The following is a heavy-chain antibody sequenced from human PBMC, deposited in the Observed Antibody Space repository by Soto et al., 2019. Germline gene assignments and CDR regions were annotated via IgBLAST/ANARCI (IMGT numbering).Heavy chain of an antibody. CDR3: GRGRSGPIVVFY. CDR1: GYTFTGHY. CDR2: IGPESGAT. J-gene: IGHJ4*02. D-gene: IGHD5-12*01. V-gene: IGHV1-2*02. Sequence: ASVKVSCKASGYTFTGHYIHWVRQAPEQGPEWMGEIGPESGATRYAQKFQGRVTMTMDMSITTVYMELSNLSPDDTAVYYCGRGRSGPIVVFYWGQGTPVAVSS.